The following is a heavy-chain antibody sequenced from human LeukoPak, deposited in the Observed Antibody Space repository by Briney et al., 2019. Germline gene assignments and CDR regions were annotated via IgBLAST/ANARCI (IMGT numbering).Heavy chain of an antibody. CDR2: IYYTGST. CDR3: ARHVPPPVNGMDY. CDR1: SGSISGDTSY. Sequence: PSEILSLTCTVSSGSISGDTSYWGWIRQPPGKGLEWIASIYYTGSTYYSPPLRSRVTISVDTSKNQFFLKLNSLTAADTAVYYCARHVPPPVNGMDYWGQGTLVAVSS. D-gene: IGHD2-8*01. V-gene: IGHV4-39*01. J-gene: IGHJ4*02.